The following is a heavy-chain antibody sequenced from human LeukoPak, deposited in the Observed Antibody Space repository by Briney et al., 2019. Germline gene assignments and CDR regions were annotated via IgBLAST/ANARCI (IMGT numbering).Heavy chain of an antibody. V-gene: IGHV1-8*03. CDR3: ARVLRTSCYTPLGY. D-gene: IGHD2-2*02. CDR2: MNPNSGNT. CDR1: GYTFTSYD. Sequence: GASVKVSCKASGYTFTSYDINWVRQATGQGLEWMGWMNPNSGNTGYAQKFQGRVIITRNTSISTAYMELSSLRSEDTAVYYCARVLRTSCYTPLGYWGQGTLVTVPS. J-gene: IGHJ4*02.